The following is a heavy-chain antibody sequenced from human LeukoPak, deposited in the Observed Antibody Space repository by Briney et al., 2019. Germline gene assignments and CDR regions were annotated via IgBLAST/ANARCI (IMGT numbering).Heavy chain of an antibody. CDR2: ISYDGSNK. CDR1: GFTFSSYG. J-gene: IGHJ3*02. CDR3: GKDLLNGLGALDI. V-gene: IGHV3-30*18. Sequence: GRSLRLSCAASGFTFSSYGMHWVRQAPGKGLEWVAVISYDGSNKYYADSVKGRFTISRDNSKNTLYLQMNSLRAEDTAVYYFGKDLLNGLGALDIWGKGTMVTVSS. D-gene: IGHD3-9*01.